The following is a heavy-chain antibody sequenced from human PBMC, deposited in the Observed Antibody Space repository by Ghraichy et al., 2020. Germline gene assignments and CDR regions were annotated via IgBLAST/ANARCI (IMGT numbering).Heavy chain of an antibody. V-gene: IGHV3-21*01. CDR3: ARESPYSYCSSTSCSKPIDY. D-gene: IGHD2-2*01. Sequence: GGSLRLSCAASGFTFSSYSMNWVRQAPGKGLEWVSSISSSSSYIYYADSVKGRFTISRDNAKNSLYLQMNSLRAEDTAVYYCARESPYSYCSSTSCSKPIDYWGQGTLVTVSS. CDR2: ISSSSSYI. CDR1: GFTFSSYS. J-gene: IGHJ4*02.